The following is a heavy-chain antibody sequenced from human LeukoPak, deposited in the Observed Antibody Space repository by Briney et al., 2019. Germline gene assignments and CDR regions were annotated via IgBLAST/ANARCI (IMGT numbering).Heavy chain of an antibody. Sequence: PGGSLRLSCAASGFTFDDYTMHWVRQAPGKGLEWVSLISWDGGSTYYADSVKGRFTISRDNAKNSLYLQMNSLRAEDTAVYYCARQLVHDYWGQGTLVTVSS. V-gene: IGHV3-43*01. J-gene: IGHJ4*02. CDR1: GFTFDDYT. CDR2: ISWDGGST. CDR3: ARQLVHDY. D-gene: IGHD6-6*01.